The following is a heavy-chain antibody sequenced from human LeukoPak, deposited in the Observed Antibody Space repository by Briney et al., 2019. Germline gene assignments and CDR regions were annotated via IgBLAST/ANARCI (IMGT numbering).Heavy chain of an antibody. V-gene: IGHV4-38-2*02. CDR1: GYSISSGYY. Sequence: SETLSPTCTVSGYSISSGYYWAWIRQPPGKGLEWIGSIYHSGSTYYNPSLKSRVTISIDTSKSQFSLNLSSVTAADTAVYYCARGRLEWWSGGYYFDYWGQGTLVTVSS. CDR2: IYHSGST. D-gene: IGHD2-15*01. CDR3: ARGRLEWWSGGYYFDY. J-gene: IGHJ4*02.